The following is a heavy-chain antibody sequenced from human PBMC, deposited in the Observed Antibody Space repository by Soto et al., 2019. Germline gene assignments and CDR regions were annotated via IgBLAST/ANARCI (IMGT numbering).Heavy chain of an antibody. CDR2: IYSGGST. CDR3: ATFLDILTGPFDY. Sequence: GSLSLSCAASGFTVSSNYMSWVRQAPGKGLEWVSVIYSGGSTYYADSVKGRFTISRDNSKNTLYLQMNSLRAEDTAVYYCATFLDILTGPFDYWGQGTLVTVSS. V-gene: IGHV3-66*01. J-gene: IGHJ4*02. D-gene: IGHD3-9*01. CDR1: GFTVSSNY.